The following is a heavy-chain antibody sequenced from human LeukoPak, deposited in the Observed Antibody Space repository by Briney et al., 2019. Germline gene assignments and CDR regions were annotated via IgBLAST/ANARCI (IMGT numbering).Heavy chain of an antibody. CDR2: IKPDGSEK. CDR3: RTGYTSGWRFDY. Sequence: QAGGSLRLSCVASGFTFSSHHMNWVRQTPGKGLESVATIKPDGSEKYYVDSVKGRFTISRDNSEGTLYLQMNSLRAEDTAVYYCRTGYTSGWRFDYWGQGTLVTVSS. V-gene: IGHV3-7*03. D-gene: IGHD6-19*01. J-gene: IGHJ4*02. CDR1: GFTFSSHH.